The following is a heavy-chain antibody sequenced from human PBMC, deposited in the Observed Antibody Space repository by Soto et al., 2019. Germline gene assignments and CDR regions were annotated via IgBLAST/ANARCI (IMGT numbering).Heavy chain of an antibody. V-gene: IGHV3-30-3*01. Sequence: GGSLRLSCTTSGFTFSSHSMHWFRQAPGKGLEWVAVTSSNDGTKFYADSVKGRFTISRDNSKNTLYLLQWSSLRASDTAMYYCARQIYDSDTGPNFQYYFDSWGQGTPVTVSS. CDR1: GFTFSSHS. D-gene: IGHD3-22*01. CDR2: TSSNDGTK. J-gene: IGHJ4*02. CDR3: ARQIYDSDTGPNFQYYFDS.